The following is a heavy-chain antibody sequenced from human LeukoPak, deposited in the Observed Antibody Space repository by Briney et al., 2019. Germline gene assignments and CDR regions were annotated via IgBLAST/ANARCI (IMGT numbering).Heavy chain of an antibody. D-gene: IGHD6-6*01. CDR3: ARDRIAARRGLDY. V-gene: IGHV4-30-4*08. J-gene: IGHJ4*02. Sequence: SQTLSLTCTVSGGSISSGDYYWSWIHQPPGKGLEWIGYIYYSGSTYYNPSLKSRVTISVDTSKNQFSLKLSSVTAADTAVHYCARDRIAARRGLDYWGQGTLVTVSS. CDR1: GGSISSGDYY. CDR2: IYYSGST.